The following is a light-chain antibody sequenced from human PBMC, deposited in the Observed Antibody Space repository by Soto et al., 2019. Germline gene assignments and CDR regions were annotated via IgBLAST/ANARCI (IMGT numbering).Light chain of an antibody. J-gene: IGKJ5*01. CDR3: QQYGSSPPIT. CDR2: GAS. V-gene: IGKV3-20*01. CDR1: QSVSSSY. Sequence: EIVLTQSPGTLSLYPGERATLSCRASQSVSSSYLAWYQQKPGQAPRLLIYGASSRATGIPDRFSGSGSGTDFTLTISRLEPEDFAVYYCQQYGSSPPITFGQGTRLEMK.